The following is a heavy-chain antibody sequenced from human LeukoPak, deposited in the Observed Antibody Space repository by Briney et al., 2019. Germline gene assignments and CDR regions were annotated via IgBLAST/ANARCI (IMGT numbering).Heavy chain of an antibody. J-gene: IGHJ6*03. CDR2: IYHSGST. D-gene: IGHD3-3*01. CDR3: ARVRRFLEWLPPRPYMDV. CDR1: GGSISSSNW. V-gene: IGHV4-4*02. Sequence: SETLSLTCAVSGGSISSSNWWSWVRQPPGKGLEWIGEIYHSGSTNYNPSLKSRVTISVDTSKDQFSLKLSSVTAADTAVYYCARVRRFLEWLPPRPYMDVWGKGTTVTASS.